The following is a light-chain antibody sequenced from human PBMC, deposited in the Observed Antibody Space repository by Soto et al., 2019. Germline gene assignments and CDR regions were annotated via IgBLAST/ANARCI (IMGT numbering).Light chain of an antibody. CDR1: QTVTGKY. Sequence: EIVLTQSPGTLSLSPGDRATLSCRASQTVTGKYLAWYHQKPGQAPRLLIHSASSRATGIPDRFSASGAGTDFTLTISRLEPEDSAVYYCQQYSASPRTFGPGTKVDIK. CDR3: QQYSASPRT. J-gene: IGKJ3*01. V-gene: IGKV3-20*01. CDR2: SAS.